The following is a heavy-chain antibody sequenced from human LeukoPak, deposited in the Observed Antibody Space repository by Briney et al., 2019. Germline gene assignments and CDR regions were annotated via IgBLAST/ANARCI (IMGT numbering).Heavy chain of an antibody. CDR3: AREGVGAISWFDP. D-gene: IGHD1-26*01. J-gene: IGHJ5*02. CDR1: GGSFSGYY. Sequence: SETLSLTCAVYGGSFSGYYWSWIRQPPGKGLEWIGYIYYSGSTNYNPSLKSRVTISVDTSKNQFSLKLSSVTAADTAVYYCAREGVGAISWFDPWGQGTLVTVSS. CDR2: IYYSGST. V-gene: IGHV4-59*01.